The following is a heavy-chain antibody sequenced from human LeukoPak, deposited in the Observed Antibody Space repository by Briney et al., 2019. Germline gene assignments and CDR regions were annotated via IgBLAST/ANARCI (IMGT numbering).Heavy chain of an antibody. CDR3: AKDTPLCYFDY. Sequence: GGSLRLSCAASGFTLSTYSMNWVRQARKGLEWVAFIRNDGSIIYNADSVKGRFTISRDNSKNTLYLQMNSLRADDTAVYYCAKDTPLCYFDYWGQGTLVTVSS. V-gene: IGHV3-30*02. CDR1: GFTLSTYS. CDR2: IRNDGSII. J-gene: IGHJ4*02. D-gene: IGHD3-16*01.